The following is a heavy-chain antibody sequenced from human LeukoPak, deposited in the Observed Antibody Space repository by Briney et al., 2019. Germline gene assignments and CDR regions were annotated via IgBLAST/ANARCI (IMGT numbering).Heavy chain of an antibody. CDR3: AKDRVTMVRGVIDY. J-gene: IGHJ4*02. Sequence: GGSLRLSCAASGFTFSSYAMRWVRQAPGKGLEWVSAISGSGGSTYYADSVKGRFTISRDNSTTTLYLQMNSLRAEDTAVYYCAKDRVTMVRGVIDYWGQGTLVTVSS. D-gene: IGHD3-10*01. V-gene: IGHV3-23*01. CDR2: ISGSGGST. CDR1: GFTFSSYA.